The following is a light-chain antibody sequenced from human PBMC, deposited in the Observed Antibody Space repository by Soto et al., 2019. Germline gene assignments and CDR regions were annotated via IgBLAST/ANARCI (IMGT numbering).Light chain of an antibody. V-gene: IGKV3D-20*02. Sequence: EFVLTQSPGTLSLSPGERATLSCRASQTVRNNYLAWYQQKPGQAPRLLIYDASSRATGIPDRFSGGGSGTDFTLTISRLEPEDFAVYYCQQYNTWPLITFGPGTRLEIK. CDR2: DAS. CDR1: QTVRNNY. J-gene: IGKJ5*01. CDR3: QQYNTWPLIT.